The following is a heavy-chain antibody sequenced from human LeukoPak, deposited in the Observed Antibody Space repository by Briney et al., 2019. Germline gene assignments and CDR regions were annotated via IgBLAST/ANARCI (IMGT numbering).Heavy chain of an antibody. CDR3: ARKLGYCSGGSCLNWFDP. J-gene: IGHJ5*02. CDR1: GYTLTSYY. V-gene: IGHV1-46*01. CDR2: INPSGGST. D-gene: IGHD2-15*01. Sequence: ASVKVSCKASGYTLTSYYMHWVRQAPGQGLEWMGIINPSGGSTTYAQKFQGRVTMTRDTSTSTVYMELSSLRSEDTAVYYCARKLGYCSGGSCLNWFDPWGQGTLVTVSS.